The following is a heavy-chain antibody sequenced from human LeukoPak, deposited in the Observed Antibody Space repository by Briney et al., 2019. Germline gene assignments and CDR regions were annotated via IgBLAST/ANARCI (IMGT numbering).Heavy chain of an antibody. J-gene: IGHJ4*02. CDR2: IYADGTT. CDR3: ARVRDGYNFGPFDY. V-gene: IGHV3-53*01. CDR1: GFTVSDNY. D-gene: IGHD5-24*01. Sequence: GGSLRLSCAASGFTVSDNYMSWVRQAPGKGLEWVSAIYADGTTYYADSVKGRFTISRDNAKNSLYLQMNSLRAEDTALYYCARVRDGYNFGPFDYWGQGTLVTVSS.